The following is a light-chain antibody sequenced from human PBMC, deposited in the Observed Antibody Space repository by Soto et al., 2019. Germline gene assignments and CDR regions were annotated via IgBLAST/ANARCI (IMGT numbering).Light chain of an antibody. J-gene: IGKJ3*01. CDR3: QQYGSSPET. CDR2: DAS. Sequence: EIVLTQSPATLPLSPGERATLSCRASQSVSSYLAWYQQKPGQAPRLLIYDASNRATGIPARFSGSGSGTDFTLTISSLEPEDFAVYYCQQYGSSPETFGPGTKVDIK. CDR1: QSVSSY. V-gene: IGKV3-11*01.